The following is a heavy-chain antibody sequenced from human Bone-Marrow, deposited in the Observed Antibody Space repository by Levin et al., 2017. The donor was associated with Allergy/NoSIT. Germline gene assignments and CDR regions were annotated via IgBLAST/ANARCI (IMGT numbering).Heavy chain of an antibody. V-gene: IGHV2-5*02. CDR3: ARRAYSSGWYDY. CDR1: GFSLSTTGVS. CDR2: IYWDDDK. J-gene: IGHJ4*02. Sequence: GSGPTLVKPTQTLTLTCTFSGFSLSTTGVSVGWIRQPPGKALEWLALIYWDDDKRYRPYLKSRLSITKDNSKNQVILTMTNLDPVDTGTYFCARRAYSSGWYDYWGQGTLVTVSS. D-gene: IGHD6-19*01.